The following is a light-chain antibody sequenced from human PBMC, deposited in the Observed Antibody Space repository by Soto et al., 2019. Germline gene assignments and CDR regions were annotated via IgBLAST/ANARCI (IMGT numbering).Light chain of an antibody. CDR2: DAS. J-gene: IGKJ4*01. V-gene: IGKV1-33*01. CDR1: QDISNY. CDR3: QQYDNLPLT. Sequence: DIQMTPSPSSLSASVGDRVTITCQASQDISNYLNWYQQKPGKAPKLLIYDASNLETGVPSRFSGSGSGTDFTFTISSLQPEDIATYYCQQYDNLPLTFGGGTKGDIK.